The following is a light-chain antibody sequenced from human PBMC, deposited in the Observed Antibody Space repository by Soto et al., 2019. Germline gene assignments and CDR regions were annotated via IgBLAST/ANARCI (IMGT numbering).Light chain of an antibody. J-gene: IGLJ2*01. Sequence: QSVLTQPASVSGSPGQSITISCTGTNSDFGDYNYVSWYQHHPGKAPKLMIYDVSNRPSGVSNRFSGSKSGNTASLIISGLQAEDEAAYYCSSYTSSSTLVFGGGTKLTVL. CDR1: NSDFGDYNY. CDR2: DVS. V-gene: IGLV2-14*03. CDR3: SSYTSSSTLV.